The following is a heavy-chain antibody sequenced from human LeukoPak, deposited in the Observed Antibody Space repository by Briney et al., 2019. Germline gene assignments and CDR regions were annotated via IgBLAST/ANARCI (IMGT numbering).Heavy chain of an antibody. CDR2: INPKSGGT. V-gene: IGHV1-2*02. CDR1: GYTFTDYF. Sequence: ASVKVSCKVSGYTFTDYFMHWVRQAPGQGLEWMGWINPKSGGTNYVQRFQGRVTMTRDTSITTAYMELSRLRSDDTAVYYCARPPIDGSIDGFEIWGQGTMVTVSS. D-gene: IGHD1-14*01. J-gene: IGHJ3*02. CDR3: ARPPIDGSIDGFEI.